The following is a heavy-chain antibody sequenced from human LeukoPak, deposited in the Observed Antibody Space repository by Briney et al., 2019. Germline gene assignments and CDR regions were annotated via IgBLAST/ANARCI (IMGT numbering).Heavy chain of an antibody. CDR3: ARGGVTSAFMDV. V-gene: IGHV1-18*01. CDR1: GYTFTDYG. Sequence: ASLKVSCKAAGYTFTDYGVTWVRQAPGLGLEWMGWITGYNDNTNYTQNLQGRLTMTADTSTTTSYMELRSMTSDDTAVYYCARGGVTSAFMDVWGKGTTVTVSP. CDR2: ITGYNDNT. J-gene: IGHJ6*04. D-gene: IGHD4-11*01.